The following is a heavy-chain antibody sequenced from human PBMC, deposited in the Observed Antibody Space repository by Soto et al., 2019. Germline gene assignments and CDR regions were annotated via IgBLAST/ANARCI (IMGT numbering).Heavy chain of an antibody. CDR1: GYTFTTHA. D-gene: IGHD1-1*01. J-gene: IGHJ6*02. V-gene: IGHV1-3*01. CDR3: ARGKGMEENYYYYGLDI. CDR2: INGGTGQT. Sequence: AASVKVSCKASGYTFTTHAMHWVRQAPGQSLEWMGWINGGTGQTKHSQRFQGRVNITRDTSASTAYMELSSLRSEDTAVYYCARGKGMEENYYYYGLDIWGQGTTVT.